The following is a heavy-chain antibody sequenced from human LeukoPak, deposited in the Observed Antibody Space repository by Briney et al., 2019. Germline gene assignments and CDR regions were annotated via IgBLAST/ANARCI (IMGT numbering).Heavy chain of an antibody. CDR2: IIPIFGTA. J-gene: IGHJ6*02. Sequence: SVKVSCKASGGTFSSYAISWVRQAPGQGLEWMGGIIPIFGTANYAQKFQGRVTITADESTSTAYMELSSLRSEDTAVYYCVRDLPAAAQYYYYGMDVWGQGTTVTVSS. V-gene: IGHV1-69*13. CDR1: GGTFSSYA. CDR3: VRDLPAAAQYYYYGMDV. D-gene: IGHD6-13*01.